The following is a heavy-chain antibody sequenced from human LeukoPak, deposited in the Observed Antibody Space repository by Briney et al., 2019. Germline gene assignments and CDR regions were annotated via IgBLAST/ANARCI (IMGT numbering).Heavy chain of an antibody. Sequence: GASVKVSCKPSGYTFIMYYMHWVRQAPGQGLEWMGIINPSGGSTTYAQKFQGRVTMTRDTSTSIVYMELSSLRSEDTAVYYCARDGGYCGSYFYFDYRGQGTLVTVSS. J-gene: IGHJ4*02. V-gene: IGHV1-46*01. CDR2: INPSGGST. CDR3: ARDGGYCGSYFYFDY. CDR1: GYTFIMYY. D-gene: IGHD1-26*01.